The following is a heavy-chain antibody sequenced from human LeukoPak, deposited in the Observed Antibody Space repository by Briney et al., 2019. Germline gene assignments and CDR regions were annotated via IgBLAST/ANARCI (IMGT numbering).Heavy chain of an antibody. CDR1: GYSFNTYY. CDR2: ISAYNGNT. Sequence: ASVKVSCKASGYSFNTYYMNWVRQAPGQGLEWMGWISAYNGNTNYAQKLQGRVTMTTDTSTSTAYMELRSLRSDDTAVYYCARLYCGGDCYTYWYFDLWGRGTLVTVSS. J-gene: IGHJ2*01. V-gene: IGHV1-18*01. D-gene: IGHD2-21*02. CDR3: ARLYCGGDCYTYWYFDL.